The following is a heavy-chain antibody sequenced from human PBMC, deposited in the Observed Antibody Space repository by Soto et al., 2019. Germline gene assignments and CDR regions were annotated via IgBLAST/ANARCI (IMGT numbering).Heavy chain of an antibody. Sequence: GASVKVSCKASGGTFSIYAISGVRQAPGQGLEWMGGIIPIFGTANYAQKFQGRVTITADESTSTAYMELSSLRSEDTAVYYCARELHPAYFDYWGQGTLVTVS. CDR3: ARELHPAYFDY. CDR1: GGTFSIYA. CDR2: IIPIFGTA. D-gene: IGHD2-15*01. J-gene: IGHJ4*02. V-gene: IGHV1-69*13.